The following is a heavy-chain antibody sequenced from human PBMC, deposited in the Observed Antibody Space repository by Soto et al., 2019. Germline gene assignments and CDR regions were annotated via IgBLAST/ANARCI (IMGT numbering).Heavy chain of an antibody. V-gene: IGHV1-18*01. D-gene: IGHD2-15*01. CDR1: GYTFTSYG. J-gene: IGHJ4*02. CDR2: ISAYNGNT. Sequence: GASVKVSCKASGYTFTSYGISWVRQAPGQGLEWMGWISAYNGNTNYAQKLQGRVTMTTDTSTSTAYMELRSLRSDDTAVYYCARDLSHYCSGGSCYSGYWGQGTLVTVSS. CDR3: ARDLSHYCSGGSCYSGY.